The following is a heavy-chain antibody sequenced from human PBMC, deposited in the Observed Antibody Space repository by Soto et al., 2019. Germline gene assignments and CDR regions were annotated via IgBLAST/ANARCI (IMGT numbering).Heavy chain of an antibody. J-gene: IGHJ4*02. CDR2: ISHTGST. CDR1: GGSITSGNTYS. V-gene: IGHV4-30-2*05. CDR3: VRGRRYGSSWYFFEN. Sequence: PSETLSLTCAVSGGSITSGNTYSWSWIRQPPGKGLEWIGYISHTGSTSSNPSLKSRVTMSVDTSKNQFSLKVSSVTAADTAVYYCVRGRRYGSSWYFFENWGLGTLVTVSS. D-gene: IGHD6-13*01.